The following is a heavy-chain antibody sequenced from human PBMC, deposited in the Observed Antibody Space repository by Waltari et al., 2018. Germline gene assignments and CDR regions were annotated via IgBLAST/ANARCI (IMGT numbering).Heavy chain of an antibody. CDR1: GYSISSGYY. D-gene: IGHD2-2*01. V-gene: IGHV4-38-2*01. CDR3: AVLYPPFFDY. CDR2: IYHSGST. J-gene: IGHJ4*02. Sequence: QVQLQESGPGLVKPSETLFLTCAVSGYSISSGYYWGWIRQPPGKGLEWIGSIYHSGSTYYNPSLKSRVTISVDTSKNQFSLKLSSVTAADTAVYYCAVLYPPFFDYWGQGTLVTVSS.